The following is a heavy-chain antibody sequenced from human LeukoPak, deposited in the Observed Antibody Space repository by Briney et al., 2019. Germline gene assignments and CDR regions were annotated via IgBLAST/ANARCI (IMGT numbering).Heavy chain of an antibody. J-gene: IGHJ4*02. CDR1: GGSFSGYY. CDR2: INHSGST. CDR3: ARGERYYYDSSGYPLDY. V-gene: IGHV4-34*01. D-gene: IGHD3-22*01. Sequence: SETLSLTCAVYGGSFSGYYWSWIRQPPGKGLEWIGEINHSGSTNYNPSPKSRVTISVDTSKNQFSLKLSSVTAADTAVYYCARGERYYYDSSGYPLDYWGQGTLVTVSS.